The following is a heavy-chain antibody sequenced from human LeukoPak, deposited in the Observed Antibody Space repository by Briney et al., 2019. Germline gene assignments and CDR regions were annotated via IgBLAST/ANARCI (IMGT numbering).Heavy chain of an antibody. Sequence: GRSLRLSCAASEFTFSSYAMHWVRQAPGKGLEWVAVISYDGSNKYYADSVKGRFTISRDNSKNTLYLQMNSLRAEDTAVYYCARPFRRWELPDYFDYWGQGTLVTVSS. CDR2: ISYDGSNK. D-gene: IGHD1-26*01. CDR1: EFTFSSYA. CDR3: ARPFRRWELPDYFDY. J-gene: IGHJ4*02. V-gene: IGHV3-30-3*01.